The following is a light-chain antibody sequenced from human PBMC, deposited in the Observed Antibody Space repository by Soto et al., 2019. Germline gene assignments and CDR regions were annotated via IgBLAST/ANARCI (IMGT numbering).Light chain of an antibody. J-gene: IGLJ1*01. CDR3: SSYTSSSTLV. CDR2: DVS. Sequence: QSVLTQPASVSGSPGQSITISCTGTRSDVGGYNYVSWYQQHPGKAPKLLIYDVSNRPSGVSNRFSGSKSGNTASLTISGLQAEDEAEYYCSSYTSSSTLVFGTGTKVTVL. CDR1: RSDVGGYNY. V-gene: IGLV2-14*01.